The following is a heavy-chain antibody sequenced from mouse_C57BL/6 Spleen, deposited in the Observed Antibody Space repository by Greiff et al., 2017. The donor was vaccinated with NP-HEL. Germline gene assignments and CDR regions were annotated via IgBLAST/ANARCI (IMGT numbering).Heavy chain of an antibody. J-gene: IGHJ4*01. D-gene: IGHD2-1*01. Sequence: VQLKQPGAELVMPGASVKLSCKASGYTFTSYWMHWVKQRPGQGLEWIGEIDPSDSYTNYNQKFKGKSTLTVDKSSSTAYMQLSSLTSEDSAVYYCARWDGNYYYAMDYWGQGTSVTVSS. CDR1: GYTFTSYW. V-gene: IGHV1-69*01. CDR3: ARWDGNYYYAMDY. CDR2: IDPSDSYT.